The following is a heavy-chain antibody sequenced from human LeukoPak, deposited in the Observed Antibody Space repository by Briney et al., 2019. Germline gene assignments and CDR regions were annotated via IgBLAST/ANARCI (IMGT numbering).Heavy chain of an antibody. D-gene: IGHD1-26*01. CDR1: GFTFSSNW. V-gene: IGHV3-74*01. J-gene: IGHJ4*02. CDR2: INSDGSST. CDR3: ASPGATSKFDY. Sequence: PGGSLRLSCVASGFTFSSNWMDWVCQAPGKGLVWVSRINSDGSSTSYADSVKGRFTISRDNAKNTLYLQMNSLRAEDTAVYFCASPGATSKFDYWGQGTQVTVSS.